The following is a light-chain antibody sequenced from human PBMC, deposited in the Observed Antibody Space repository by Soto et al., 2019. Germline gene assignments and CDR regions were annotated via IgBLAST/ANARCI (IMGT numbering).Light chain of an antibody. J-gene: IGLJ3*02. CDR2: EGT. V-gene: IGLV2-23*03. Sequence: QSVLTQPASVSGSPGQSITISCSGTSSDFGGHNVVSWYQQHPGKAPKLIIYEGTKRPSGVSNRFSGSKSGNAASLTISGLQTEDEADYYCCSYADTSTFWVVFGGGTKVTVL. CDR1: SSDFGGHNV. CDR3: CSYADTSTFWVV.